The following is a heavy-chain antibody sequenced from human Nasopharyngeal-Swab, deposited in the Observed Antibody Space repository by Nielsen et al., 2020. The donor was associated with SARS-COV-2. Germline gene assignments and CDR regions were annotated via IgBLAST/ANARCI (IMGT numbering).Heavy chain of an antibody. CDR3: ARGGCRQSGWSTRGGCYFDY. D-gene: IGHD6-19*01. CDR1: GGSFSGYY. V-gene: IGHV4-34*01. CDR2: INHSRST. Sequence: SDTLSLTCAVYGGSFSGYYWRWIRQPPGKGLEWIGEINHSRSTNYNPSLKSRVTISVDTSKNQFSLKLSSVTAADTAVYYCARGGCRQSGWSTRGGCYFDYWGQGTLVTVSS. J-gene: IGHJ4*02.